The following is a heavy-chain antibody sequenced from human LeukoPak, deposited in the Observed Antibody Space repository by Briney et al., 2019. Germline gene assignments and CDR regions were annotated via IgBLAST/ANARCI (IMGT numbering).Heavy chain of an antibody. CDR3: ARVYSAYDSLDY. CDR1: GYSFTSYW. V-gene: IGHV5-51*01. J-gene: IGHJ4*02. CDR2: IYRGDSDT. Sequence: GESLKISCEGCGYSFTSYWSGCVRQMGGEVQEWMGIIYRGDSDTSYSPAFQGQVTISADKSISTAYLQWSSVKASVTAMYYGARVYSAYDSLDYWGQGTLVTVSS. D-gene: IGHD5-12*01.